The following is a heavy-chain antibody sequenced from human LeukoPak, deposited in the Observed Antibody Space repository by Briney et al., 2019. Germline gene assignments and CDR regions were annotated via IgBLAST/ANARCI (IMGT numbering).Heavy chain of an antibody. Sequence: HPGGSLRLSCAASGFTFSSYAMHWVRQAPGKGLEWVAVISYDGSNKYYSDSVKGRFTISRDNSKNTLYLQMNSLRAEDTAVYYCAREYYYDSSGHGEAFDIWGQGTMVTVSS. CDR1: GFTFSSYA. J-gene: IGHJ3*02. V-gene: IGHV3-30-3*01. CDR3: AREYYYDSSGHGEAFDI. D-gene: IGHD3-22*01. CDR2: ISYDGSNK.